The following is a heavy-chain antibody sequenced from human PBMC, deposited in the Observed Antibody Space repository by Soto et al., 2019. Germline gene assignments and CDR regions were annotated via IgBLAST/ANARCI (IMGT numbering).Heavy chain of an antibody. CDR3: AASCVACGGFNYYGMDV. CDR1: GGPMSSFY. CDR2: IYYSGST. Sequence: PSETLSLTCTVSGGPMSSFYWTWIRQPPGKGLEWIGYIYYSGSTNYNPSLKSRVTMSVDTSKNQFSLKLSSVTAADTAVYYCAASCVACGGFNYYGMDVWGQGTTVTVSS. V-gene: IGHV4-59*12. D-gene: IGHD2-21*01. J-gene: IGHJ6*02.